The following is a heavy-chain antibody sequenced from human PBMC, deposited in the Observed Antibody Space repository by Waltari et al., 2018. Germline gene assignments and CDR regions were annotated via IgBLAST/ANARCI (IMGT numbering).Heavy chain of an antibody. Sequence: EVQLLESGGGLVQPGGSLRLSCAASGFNFTAYAMSWVRQAPGKGPGWVSTFSVSAGATYYADSVKGRFTISRDNSERTLYPQMNRLRADDSAVYYCAKLGSAAMVYYFDFWGQGTPVTVSS. CDR2: FSVSAGAT. CDR1: GFNFTAYA. D-gene: IGHD5-18*01. V-gene: IGHV3-23*01. J-gene: IGHJ4*02. CDR3: AKLGSAAMVYYFDF.